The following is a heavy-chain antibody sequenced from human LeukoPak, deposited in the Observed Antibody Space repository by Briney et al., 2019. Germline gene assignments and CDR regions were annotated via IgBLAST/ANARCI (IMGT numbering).Heavy chain of an antibody. J-gene: IGHJ6*03. CDR1: GYTFNDYY. CDR2: INPNSGGT. Sequence: AAVRVSCKASGYTFNDYYMQWVRQAPGQGLEWMGWINPNSGGTKYAQKFQGRVTMTTDTSTSTAYMELRSLRSDDTAVYYCARAPGYSSHVVVYYYMDVWGKGTTVTVSS. CDR3: ARAPGYSSHVVVYYYMDV. V-gene: IGHV1-2*02. D-gene: IGHD6-13*01.